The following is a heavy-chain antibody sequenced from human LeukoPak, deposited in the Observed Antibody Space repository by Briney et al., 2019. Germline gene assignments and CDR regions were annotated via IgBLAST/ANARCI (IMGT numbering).Heavy chain of an antibody. D-gene: IGHD3-10*01. CDR3: ARARYYYGSGSFLQRYYYYMDV. Sequence: PGGSLRLSCAASGFTFSDYYMSWIRQAPGKGLEWVSYISSSGSTIYYADSVKGRFTISRDNAKNSLYLQMNSLRAEDTAVYYCARARYYYGSGSFLQRYYYYMDVWGKGTTVTISS. CDR1: GFTFSDYY. J-gene: IGHJ6*03. V-gene: IGHV3-11*04. CDR2: ISSSGSTI.